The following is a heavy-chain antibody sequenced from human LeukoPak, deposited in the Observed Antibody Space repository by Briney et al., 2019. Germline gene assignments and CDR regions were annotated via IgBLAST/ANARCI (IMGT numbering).Heavy chain of an antibody. CDR2: ITSNGGST. V-gene: IGHV3-64D*06. Sequence: PRRSLRLSCSASGFTFSRYAMPWVRQAPGKGMEYVSAITSNGGSTYYADSVKGRFTISRDNSKNTLYLQMSSLRAEDTAVYYCVKGITAMVPFFDYWGQGTLVTVSS. D-gene: IGHD5-18*01. CDR3: VKGITAMVPFFDY. CDR1: GFTFSRYA. J-gene: IGHJ4*02.